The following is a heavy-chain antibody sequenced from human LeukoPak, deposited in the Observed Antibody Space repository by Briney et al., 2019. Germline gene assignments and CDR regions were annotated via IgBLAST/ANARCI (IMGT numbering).Heavy chain of an antibody. J-gene: IGHJ4*02. Sequence: GGSVRLSCAASGFTFSSYAMSWVRQAPGKGLEWVSAISGSGGSTYYADSVKGRFTISRDNSKNTLYLQMNSLKTEDTAVYYCAKDRYYDSSGYYDYWGQGTLVTVSS. CDR3: AKDRYYDSSGYYDY. V-gene: IGHV3-23*01. D-gene: IGHD3-22*01. CDR2: ISGSGGST. CDR1: GFTFSSYA.